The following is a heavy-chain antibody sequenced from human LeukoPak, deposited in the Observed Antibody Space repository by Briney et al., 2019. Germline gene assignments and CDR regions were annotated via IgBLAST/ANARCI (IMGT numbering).Heavy chain of an antibody. D-gene: IGHD5-18*01. V-gene: IGHV4-59*01. CDR1: GDSISNYY. J-gene: IGHJ6*03. CDR2: VYYSGST. CDR3: ARGTLFPAYSYGFYYYYMDV. Sequence: SETLSLTCTVSGDSISNYYWSWIRQPPGKGLEWIGYVYYSGSTNYNPSLKSRVTISVDTSKNQFSLRLSSVTAADTAVYYCARGTLFPAYSYGFYYYYMDVWGKGTTVTVSS.